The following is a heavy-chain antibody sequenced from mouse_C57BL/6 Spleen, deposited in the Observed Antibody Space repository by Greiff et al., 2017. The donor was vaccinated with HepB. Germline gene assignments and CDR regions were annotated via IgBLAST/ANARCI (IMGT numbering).Heavy chain of an antibody. D-gene: IGHD1-1*01. Sequence: VKLVESGPELVKPGASVKLSCKASGYTFTSYDINWVKQRPGQGLEWIGWIYPRDGSTKYNENFKGKATLTVDTSSSTAYMELHSLTSEDSAVYFCARDYGSSYWYFDVWGTGTTVTVSS. J-gene: IGHJ1*03. V-gene: IGHV1-85*01. CDR1: GYTFTSYD. CDR3: ARDYGSSYWYFDV. CDR2: IYPRDGST.